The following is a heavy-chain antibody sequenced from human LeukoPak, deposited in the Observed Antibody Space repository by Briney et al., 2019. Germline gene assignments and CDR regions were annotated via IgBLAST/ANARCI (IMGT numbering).Heavy chain of an antibody. Sequence: GESLKISCKASGYKFSSSWIAWVRQMPGKGLEWMGTIYPDDSDARYSPSFQGQVTLSVDKSVTTAYLQWSSLKASDTAIYYCARRPTTNFDFWGQGTLVTVSS. V-gene: IGHV5-51*01. CDR1: GYKFSSSW. CDR2: IYPDDSDA. D-gene: IGHD1-26*01. J-gene: IGHJ4*02. CDR3: ARRPTTNFDF.